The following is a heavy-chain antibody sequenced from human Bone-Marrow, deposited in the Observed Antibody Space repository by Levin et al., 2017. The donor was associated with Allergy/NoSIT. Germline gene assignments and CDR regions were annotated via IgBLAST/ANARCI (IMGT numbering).Heavy chain of an antibody. CDR1: GFSLSTSGMR. D-gene: IGHD2-21*01. V-gene: IGHV2-70*04. Sequence: SGPTLVKPTQTLTLTCTFSGFSLSTSGMRVSWIRQPPGKALEWLARIDWDDHKVYSTSLKTRLTISKDTSKNQVVLTMTNMDPVDTATYYCARMGGFVDNWFDPWGQGTLVTVSS. CDR3: ARMGGFVDNWFDP. J-gene: IGHJ5*02. CDR2: IDWDDHK.